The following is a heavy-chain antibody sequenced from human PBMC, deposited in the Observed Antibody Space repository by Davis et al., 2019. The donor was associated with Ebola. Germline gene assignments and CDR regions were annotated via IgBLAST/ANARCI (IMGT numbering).Heavy chain of an antibody. V-gene: IGHV1-69*06. CDR3: AREYCSSTSCYYYYGMDV. Sequence: SVKVSCKASGGTFSSYAISWVRQAPGQGLEWMGGIIPIFGTANYAQKFQGRVTITADKSTSTAYMELSSLRSEDTAVYYCAREYCSSTSCYYYYGMDVWGQGTTVTVSS. J-gene: IGHJ6*02. CDR1: GGTFSSYA. D-gene: IGHD2-2*01. CDR2: IIPIFGTA.